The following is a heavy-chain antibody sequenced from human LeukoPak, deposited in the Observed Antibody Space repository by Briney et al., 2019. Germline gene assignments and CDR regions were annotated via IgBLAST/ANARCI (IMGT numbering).Heavy chain of an antibody. Sequence: GRSLRLSCAASGFTFSSYAMHWVRQVPGKGLEWVAVISYDGSNKYYADSVKGRFTISRDNSKNTLYLQMNSLRAEDTAVYYCARDDRYCSGGSCFARSHNFDYWGQGTLVTVSS. J-gene: IGHJ4*02. D-gene: IGHD2-15*01. CDR2: ISYDGSNK. V-gene: IGHV3-30*04. CDR1: GFTFSSYA. CDR3: ARDDRYCSGGSCFARSHNFDY.